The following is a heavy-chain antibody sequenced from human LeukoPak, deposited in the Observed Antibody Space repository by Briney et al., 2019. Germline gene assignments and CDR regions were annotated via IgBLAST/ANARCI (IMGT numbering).Heavy chain of an antibody. D-gene: IGHD3-3*01. Sequence: SETLSLTCVVSGYSISSGYYWGWIRQPPGKGLEWIGSIYHSGSTYYNPSLKSRVTISVDTSKNQFSLKLSSVTAADTAVYYCARTDFWSGYYRNFDYWGQGTLVTVSS. J-gene: IGHJ4*02. V-gene: IGHV4-38-2*01. CDR2: IYHSGST. CDR1: GYSISSGYY. CDR3: ARTDFWSGYYRNFDY.